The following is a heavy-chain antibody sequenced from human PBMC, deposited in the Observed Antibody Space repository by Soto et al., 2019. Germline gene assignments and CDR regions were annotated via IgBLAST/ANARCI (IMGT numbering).Heavy chain of an antibody. CDR3: ARQIVGATSYYFDY. J-gene: IGHJ4*02. CDR1: GGTFSSYT. CDR2: IIPILGIA. Sequence: QVKLVQSGAEVKKPGSSVKVSCKASGGTFSSYTISWVRQAPGQGREWMGRIIPILGIANYAQKFQGRVTITADKSTSTAYMELSSLRSEDTAVYYCARQIVGATSYYFDYWGQGTLVTVSS. D-gene: IGHD1-26*01. V-gene: IGHV1-69*02.